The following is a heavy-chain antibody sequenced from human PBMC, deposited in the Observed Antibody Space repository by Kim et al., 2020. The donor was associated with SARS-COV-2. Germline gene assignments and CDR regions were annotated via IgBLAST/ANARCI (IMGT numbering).Heavy chain of an antibody. D-gene: IGHD6-6*01. V-gene: IGHV5-10-1*01. CDR1: GYSFTSYW. CDR3: ARHGHEYSTSSYYYYGMDV. Sequence: GESLKISCKGSGYSFTSYWISWVRQMPGKGLEWMGRIDLSDSYAKYSPSFQGHVTISADKSISTAYLQWSSLKASDTAMYYCARHGHEYSTSSYYYYGMDVRGLGTTVTVSS. J-gene: IGHJ6*02. CDR2: IDLSDSYA.